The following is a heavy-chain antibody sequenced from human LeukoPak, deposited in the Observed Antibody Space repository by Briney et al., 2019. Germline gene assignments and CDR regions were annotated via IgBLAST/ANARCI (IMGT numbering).Heavy chain of an antibody. Sequence: ASVKVSCKASGYTFTGYYMHWVRQAPGQGLEWMGWINPNSGGPNYAQKFQGRVTMTRDTSISTAYMELSRLRSDDTAVYYCARNIWFGESSDAFDIWGQGTMVTVSS. CDR1: GYTFTGYY. CDR3: ARNIWFGESSDAFDI. J-gene: IGHJ3*02. V-gene: IGHV1-2*02. CDR2: INPNSGGP. D-gene: IGHD3-10*01.